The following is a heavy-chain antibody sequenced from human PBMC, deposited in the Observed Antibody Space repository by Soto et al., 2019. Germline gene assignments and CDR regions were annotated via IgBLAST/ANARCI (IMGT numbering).Heavy chain of an antibody. CDR3: ARDADSSSSLVYYYYGMDV. CDR1: GFTFSSYE. CDR2: ISSSGSTI. V-gene: IGHV3-48*03. Sequence: GGSLRLSCAASGFTFSSYEMNWVRQAPGKGLEWVSYISSSGSTIYYAGSVKGRFTISRDNAKNSLYLQMNSLRAEDTAVYYCARDADSSSSLVYYYYGMDVWGQGTTVTVSS. J-gene: IGHJ6*02. D-gene: IGHD6-6*01.